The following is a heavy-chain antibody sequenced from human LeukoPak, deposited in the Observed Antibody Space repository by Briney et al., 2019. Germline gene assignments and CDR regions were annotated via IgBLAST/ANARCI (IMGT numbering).Heavy chain of an antibody. CDR2: IIPIFGTA. D-gene: IGHD3-10*01. CDR3: AREAGITMVRGVPLF. CDR1: GGTFSSYA. V-gene: IGHV1-69*13. J-gene: IGHJ4*02. Sequence: GASVKVSCKASGGTFSSYAISWVRQAPGQGLEWMGGIIPIFGTANYAQKFQGRVTITADESTSTAYMELSSLRDEDTAVYYCAREAGITMVRGVPLFWGQGTLVTVSS.